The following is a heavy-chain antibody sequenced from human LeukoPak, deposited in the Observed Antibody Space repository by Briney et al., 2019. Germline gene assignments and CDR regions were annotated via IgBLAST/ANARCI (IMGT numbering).Heavy chain of an antibody. V-gene: IGHV1-3*01. CDR1: GYTFTVYS. D-gene: IGHD5-24*01. CDR3: ARGRWSATTASYYLDF. J-gene: IGHJ4*02. Sequence: ASVKVSCKASGYTFTVYSINWVRQAPGQRLEWMGWINAGNGNTRYSQRFQGRVTITRDTSASTAYMELSSLTSEDTAVYYCARGRWSATTASYYLDFWGQGTLVTVSS. CDR2: INAGNGNT.